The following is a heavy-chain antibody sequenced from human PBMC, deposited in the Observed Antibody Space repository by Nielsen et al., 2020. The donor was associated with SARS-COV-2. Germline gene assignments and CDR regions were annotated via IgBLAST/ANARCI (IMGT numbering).Heavy chain of an antibody. Sequence: KVSCKGSGYSFTSYWIGWVRQMPGKGLEWMGIIYPGDSDTRYSPSFQGQVTISADKSISTAYLQWSSLKASDTAIYYCATRTPDCSGGSCYALWGQGTLVTVSS. CDR3: ATRTPDCSGGSCYAL. J-gene: IGHJ4*02. CDR1: GYSFTSYW. D-gene: IGHD2-15*01. V-gene: IGHV5-51*01. CDR2: IYPGDSDT.